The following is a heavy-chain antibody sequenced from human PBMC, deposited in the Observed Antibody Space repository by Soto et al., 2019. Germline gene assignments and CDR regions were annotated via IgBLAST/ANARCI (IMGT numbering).Heavy chain of an antibody. D-gene: IGHD6-6*01. CDR2: IRSKAYGGTT. J-gene: IGHJ4*02. V-gene: IGHV3-49*04. Sequence: GGSLRLSCTASGFTFGDSAMSWVRQAPGKGLEWVGFIRSKAYGGTTEYAASVKGRFTISRDDSKSIAYLQMNSLKTEDTAVYYCTRDLVEQLVPLDYWGQGTLVTVSS. CDR1: GFTFGDSA. CDR3: TRDLVEQLVPLDY.